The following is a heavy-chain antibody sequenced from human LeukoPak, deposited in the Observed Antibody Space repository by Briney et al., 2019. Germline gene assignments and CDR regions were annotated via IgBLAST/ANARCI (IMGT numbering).Heavy chain of an antibody. D-gene: IGHD6-19*01. J-gene: IGHJ4*02. CDR2: ISYDGSNK. Sequence: GGSLRLSCAASGFTFSNYGMHWVRQAPGKGLEWVAVISYDGSNKDSADSVKGRFTISRDNSKNTLYLQMNSLRADDTAMYSCAKDRGDGGWLYFDYWGQGTLVTVSS. V-gene: IGHV3-30*18. CDR1: GFTFSNYG. CDR3: AKDRGDGGWLYFDY.